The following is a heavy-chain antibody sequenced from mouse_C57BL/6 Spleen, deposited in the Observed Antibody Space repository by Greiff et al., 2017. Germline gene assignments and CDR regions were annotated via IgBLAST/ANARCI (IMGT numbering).Heavy chain of an antibody. CDR1: GYTFTSYW. J-gene: IGHJ2*01. D-gene: IGHD1-1*01. CDR2: IDPSDSET. Sequence: QVQLKQPGAELVRPGSSVKLSCKASGYTFTSYWMHWVKQRPIQGLEWIGNIDPSDSETPYNQKFKDKATLTVDKSSSTAYMQLSSLTSEDSAVYSCARVGVYYGSSYFDYWGQGTTLTVSS. CDR3: ARVGVYYGSSYFDY. V-gene: IGHV1-52*01.